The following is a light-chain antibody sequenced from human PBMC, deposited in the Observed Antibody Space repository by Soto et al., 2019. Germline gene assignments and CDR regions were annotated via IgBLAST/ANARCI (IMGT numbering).Light chain of an antibody. CDR1: QRVLYRSTNKNY. Sequence: DIVMTESPDSLPASLGERATIDWKSSQRVLYRSTNKNYLALYQRKPGQPPKLLIYWASTRESGVPDRFSGSGSGPDFTLTISSLEDYVVVVHYFQPYSRSQFTTVAGTKLGI. J-gene: IGKJ4*01. V-gene: IGKV4-1*01. CDR3: QPYSRSQFT. CDR2: WAS.